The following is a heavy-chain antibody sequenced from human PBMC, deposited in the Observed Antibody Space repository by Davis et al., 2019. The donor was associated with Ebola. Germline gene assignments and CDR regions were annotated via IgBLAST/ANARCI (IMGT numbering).Heavy chain of an antibody. CDR2: IYYSGST. Sequence: SETLSLTCTVSGGSISSYYWSWIRQPPGKGLEWIGYIYYSGSTNYNPSLKSRVTISVDTSKNQFSLKLSSVTAADTAMYYCARRQYYYDSSGYHIGAFDIWGQGTMVTVSS. CDR1: GGSISSYY. J-gene: IGHJ3*02. V-gene: IGHV4-59*08. CDR3: ARRQYYYDSSGYHIGAFDI. D-gene: IGHD3-22*01.